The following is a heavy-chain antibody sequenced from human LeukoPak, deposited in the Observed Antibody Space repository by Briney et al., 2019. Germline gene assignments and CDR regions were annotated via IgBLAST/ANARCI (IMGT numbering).Heavy chain of an antibody. V-gene: IGHV3-23*01. CDR1: GFTLSNYA. J-gene: IGHJ4*02. CDR3: AKDRTGYYDTSPDFVY. Sequence: PGGSLRLSCAASGFTLSNYAMTWVRQAPGKGREWVLVINGSWLTIYYADSVKGRFTISRDNSKNTVYLQMNRLRAEDTAVYYCAKDRTGYYDTSPDFVYWGQGALLTVSS. D-gene: IGHD3-22*01. CDR2: INGSWLTI.